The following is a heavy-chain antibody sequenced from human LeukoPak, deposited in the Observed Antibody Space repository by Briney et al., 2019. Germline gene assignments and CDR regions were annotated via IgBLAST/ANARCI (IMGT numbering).Heavy chain of an antibody. J-gene: IGHJ3*02. CDR3: ARRKYYYDSSGYGDAFDI. Sequence: SETLSLTCTVSGGSISSSSYYWGWIRQPPGKGLEWIVSIYYSGSTYYNPSLKSRVTISVDTSKNQFSLKLSSVTAADTAVYYCARRKYYYDSSGYGDAFDIWGQGTMVTVSS. V-gene: IGHV4-39*01. CDR1: GGSISSSSYY. CDR2: IYYSGST. D-gene: IGHD3-22*01.